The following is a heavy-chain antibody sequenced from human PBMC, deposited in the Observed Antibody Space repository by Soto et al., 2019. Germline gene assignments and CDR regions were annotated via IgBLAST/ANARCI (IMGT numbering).Heavy chain of an antibody. CDR3: ARDGVVREGALDY. J-gene: IGHJ4*02. D-gene: IGHD3-10*01. V-gene: IGHV3-33*01. CDR2: IWYDGSNK. Sequence: QVQLVESGGGVVQPGRSLRLSCAASGFTFSSYGMHWVRQAPGKGLEWVAVIWYDGSNKYYADSVKGRFTISRDNSKNTLYLQMNSLRAEDTAVYYCARDGVVREGALDYWGQGTLVTVSS. CDR1: GFTFSSYG.